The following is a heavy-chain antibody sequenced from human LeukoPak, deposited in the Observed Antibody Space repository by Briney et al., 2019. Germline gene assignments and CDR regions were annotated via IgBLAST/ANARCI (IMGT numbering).Heavy chain of an antibody. D-gene: IGHD6-19*01. J-gene: IGHJ4*02. Sequence: GGSLRLSCAAPGISFSSYAMSWVRQAPGKGLEWVSGISGSGGSTYYADSVKGRFTISRDNSKNTLCLQMNSLRAEDTAVYYCAKDLISGIAVAGTSDYWGQGTLVTVSS. CDR2: ISGSGGST. CDR1: GISFSSYA. CDR3: AKDLISGIAVAGTSDY. V-gene: IGHV3-23*01.